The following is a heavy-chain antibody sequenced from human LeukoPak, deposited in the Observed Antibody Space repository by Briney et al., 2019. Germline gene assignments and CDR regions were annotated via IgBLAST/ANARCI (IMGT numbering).Heavy chain of an antibody. CDR1: GFTFSTYV. V-gene: IGHV3-64D*06. CDR2: ISSNGDNT. CDR3: VRGTGY. J-gene: IGHJ4*02. Sequence: GGSLRLSRSVSGFTFSTYVMHWVRQAPGKGLEYVSAISSNGDNTYCADSVKGRFTISRDNSKNTLYLQMSSLRPDDTAVYFCVRGTGYWGQGTLVTVSS.